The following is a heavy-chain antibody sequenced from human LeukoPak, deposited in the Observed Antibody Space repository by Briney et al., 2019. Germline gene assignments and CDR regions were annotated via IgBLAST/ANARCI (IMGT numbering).Heavy chain of an antibody. V-gene: IGHV3-53*01. Sequence: QPGGSLRLSCAASGFTVSSNYMSWVRQAPGKGLEWVSVIYSGGSTYYADSVKGRFTISRDDSKNTLNLQMNSLRVEDTAVYYCARAHSGSYYDSGGYNFYYMDVWGRGTTVTVSS. CDR3: ARAHSGSYYDSGGYNFYYMDV. CDR2: IYSGGST. D-gene: IGHD3-22*01. J-gene: IGHJ6*03. CDR1: GFTVSSNY.